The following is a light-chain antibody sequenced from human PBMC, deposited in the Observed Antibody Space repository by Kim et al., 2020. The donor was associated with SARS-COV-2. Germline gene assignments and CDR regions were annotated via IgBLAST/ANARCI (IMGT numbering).Light chain of an antibody. CDR2: DAS. Sequence: SLSPGERATLSCRASQSVSSSLAWYQQKPGQAPRLVIYDASNRATGIPARFSGSGSGTDFTLTISSLEPEDFAVYYCHQRNNPLTFGGGTKVDIK. CDR3: HQRNNPLT. J-gene: IGKJ4*01. V-gene: IGKV3-11*01. CDR1: QSVSSS.